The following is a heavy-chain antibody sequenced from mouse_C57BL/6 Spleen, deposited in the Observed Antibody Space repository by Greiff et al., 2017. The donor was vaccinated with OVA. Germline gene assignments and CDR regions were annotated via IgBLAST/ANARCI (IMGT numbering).Heavy chain of an antibody. CDR2: INPGSGGT. J-gene: IGHJ3*01. CDR1: GYAFTNYL. V-gene: IGHV1-54*01. D-gene: IGHD4-1*01. CDR3: ARSGTGAWFAY. Sequence: QVQLQQSGAELVRPGTSVKLSCKASGYAFTNYLIEWVKQRPGQGLEWIGVINPGSGGTNYNEKFKGKATLTADKSSSTAYMQLSSLTSEDSAVYFCARSGTGAWFAYWGQGTLVTVSA.